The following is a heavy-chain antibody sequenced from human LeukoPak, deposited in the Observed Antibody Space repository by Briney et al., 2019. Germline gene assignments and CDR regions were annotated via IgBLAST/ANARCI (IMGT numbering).Heavy chain of an antibody. J-gene: IGHJ3*02. V-gene: IGHV4-39*01. D-gene: IGHD6-6*01. Sequence: PSETLSLTCTVSGGSISSSSYYWGWIRQPPGKGLEWIGSIYYSGSTYYNPSLKSRVTISVDTSKNQFSLKLSSVTAADTAVYYCARLPIWQLAHAFDIWGQGTMVTVSS. CDR3: ARLPIWQLAHAFDI. CDR1: GGSISSSSYY. CDR2: IYYSGST.